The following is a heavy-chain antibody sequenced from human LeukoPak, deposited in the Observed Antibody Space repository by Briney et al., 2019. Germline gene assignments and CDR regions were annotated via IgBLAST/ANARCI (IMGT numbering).Heavy chain of an antibody. CDR1: GFIFSTYS. V-gene: IGHV3-21*01. Sequence: NAGGSLRLSCTASGFIFSTYSMIWVRQAPGKGLEWVSSISSGSSNIYYADSVKGRFTISRDNSKNTLYLQMNSLRAEDTAVYYCAKFWGVDSGSPLNFDYWGQGTLVTVSS. J-gene: IGHJ4*02. D-gene: IGHD1-26*01. CDR3: AKFWGVDSGSPLNFDY. CDR2: ISSGSSNI.